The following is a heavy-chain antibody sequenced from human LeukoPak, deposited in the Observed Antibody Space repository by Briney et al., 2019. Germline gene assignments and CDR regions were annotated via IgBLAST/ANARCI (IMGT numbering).Heavy chain of an antibody. CDR3: AKTRPLDSSSWSHGDY. CDR1: GFTFSSYA. J-gene: IGHJ4*02. V-gene: IGHV3-23*01. Sequence: GGSLRLSCAASGFTFSSYAMSWVRQAPGKGLEWVSAISGSGDSTYYGDSVKGRFTISRDNSKNTPYLQMNSLRAEDTAVYYCAKTRPLDSSSWSHGDYWGQGTLVTVSS. D-gene: IGHD6-13*01. CDR2: ISGSGDST.